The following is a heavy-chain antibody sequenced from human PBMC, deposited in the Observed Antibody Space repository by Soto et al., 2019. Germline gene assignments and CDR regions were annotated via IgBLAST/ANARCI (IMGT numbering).Heavy chain of an antibody. CDR3: TREGSAPYYYYGMDA. D-gene: IGHD3-10*01. J-gene: IGHJ6*02. CDR2: INTHNGNT. Sequence: GASVKVSCKASGYTFTTYGISWVRQVPGQGLEWLGWINTHNGNTNYAQNLQGRVIMTADTSTSTAYMELRSLRSDDTAIYYCTREGSAPYYYYGMDAWGQGTTVTVSS. CDR1: GYTFTTYG. V-gene: IGHV1-18*01.